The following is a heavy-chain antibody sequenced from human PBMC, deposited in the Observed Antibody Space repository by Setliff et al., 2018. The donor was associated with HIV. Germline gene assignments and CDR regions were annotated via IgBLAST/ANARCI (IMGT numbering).Heavy chain of an antibody. J-gene: IGHJ6*03. V-gene: IGHV1-69*13. CDR1: GGTFRSYP. CDR3: ARGRNYDSSGYGDYYYYMDV. Sequence: VASVKVSCKASGGTFRSYPISWVRQAPGQGLEWMGGIIPIFGTTHYAQKFQGRVTVTADESTSTAYMQLSSLRSDDTAVYYCARGRNYDSSGYGDYYYYMDVWGKGTTVTVSS. CDR2: IIPIFGTT. D-gene: IGHD3-22*01.